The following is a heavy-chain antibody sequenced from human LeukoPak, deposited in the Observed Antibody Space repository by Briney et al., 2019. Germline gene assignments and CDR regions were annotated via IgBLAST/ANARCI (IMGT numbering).Heavy chain of an antibody. Sequence: GGSLRLSCAASGFTLHDYGMTWVRQVPGKGLEWISDINWNGGSTHYADSVKGRFTISRDNAKNSLYLQMNSLRAEDTAVYYCARDFRFLEDYWGQGTLVTVSS. D-gene: IGHD3-3*01. V-gene: IGHV3-20*04. CDR1: GFTLHDYG. CDR2: INWNGGST. J-gene: IGHJ4*02. CDR3: ARDFRFLEDY.